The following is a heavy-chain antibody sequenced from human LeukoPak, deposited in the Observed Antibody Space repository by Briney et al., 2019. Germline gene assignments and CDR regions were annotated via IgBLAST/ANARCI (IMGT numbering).Heavy chain of an antibody. Sequence: GSLRLSCAASGFTFSSYAMSWVRQAPGKGLGWVSAISGSGGSTYYADSVKGRFTISRDNSKNTLYLQMNSLRAEDTAVYYCAKVGSSWYPGDIDYWGQGTLVTVSS. CDR3: AKVGSSWYPGDIDY. J-gene: IGHJ4*02. D-gene: IGHD6-13*01. V-gene: IGHV3-23*01. CDR1: GFTFSSYA. CDR2: ISGSGGST.